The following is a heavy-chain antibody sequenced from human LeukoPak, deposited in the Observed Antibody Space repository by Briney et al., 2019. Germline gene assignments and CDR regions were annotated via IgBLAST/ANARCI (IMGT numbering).Heavy chain of an antibody. CDR3: ARDTRGARWFDP. CDR1: GFTFSSYS. D-gene: IGHD1-26*01. Sequence: GGSLRLSCAASGFTFSSYSMNWVRQAPGKGLEWVSSISSSSSYIYYADSVKGRFTISRDNAKNSLYLQMNSLRAEDTAVYYCARDTRGARWFDPWGQGTLVTVSS. V-gene: IGHV3-21*01. CDR2: ISSSSSYI. J-gene: IGHJ5*02.